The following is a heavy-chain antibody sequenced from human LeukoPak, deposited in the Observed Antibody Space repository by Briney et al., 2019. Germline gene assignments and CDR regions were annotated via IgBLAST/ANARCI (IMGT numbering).Heavy chain of an antibody. Sequence: GGSLRLSCAASGFTFSSHSMNWVRQAPGKGLEWVSSISSSSSYIYYADSVKGRFTISRDNAKNSLYLQMNSLRAEDTAVYYCARGGSGSYLALTRYWGQGTLVTVSS. CDR1: GFTFSSHS. CDR2: ISSSSSYI. CDR3: ARGGSGSYLALTRY. V-gene: IGHV3-21*01. D-gene: IGHD1-26*01. J-gene: IGHJ4*02.